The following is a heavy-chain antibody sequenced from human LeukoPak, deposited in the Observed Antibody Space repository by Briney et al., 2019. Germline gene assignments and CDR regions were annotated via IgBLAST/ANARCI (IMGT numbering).Heavy chain of an antibody. V-gene: IGHV3-23*01. CDR1: GFTFSRYA. CDR3: AKFDRDSSNPSFDYYYYMDV. D-gene: IGHD6-13*01. Sequence: GGTLRLSCAASGFTFSRYAMTWVRQAPGKGLEWFSSISASGGNTYYADSVKGRFTISRDNSKNTLYLQMNSLRAEDTAVYYCAKFDRDSSNPSFDYYYYMDVWGKGTTVTVSS. J-gene: IGHJ6*03. CDR2: ISASGGNT.